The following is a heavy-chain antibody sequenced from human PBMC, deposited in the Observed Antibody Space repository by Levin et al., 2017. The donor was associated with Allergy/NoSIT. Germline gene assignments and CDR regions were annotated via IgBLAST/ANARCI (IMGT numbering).Heavy chain of an antibody. CDR3: VKDHGSGSYYNGFDP. CDR1: GFTFSIYA. Sequence: GGSLRLSCAASGFTFSIYAFSWVRQAPGKGLEWVSTISETGADTYYADSVAGRFTISRDISKNTLYLQMNSLSDEDTAVYFCVKDHGSGSYYNGFDPWGQGTLVTVSS. CDR2: ISETGADT. V-gene: IGHV3-23*01. J-gene: IGHJ5*02. D-gene: IGHD3-10*01.